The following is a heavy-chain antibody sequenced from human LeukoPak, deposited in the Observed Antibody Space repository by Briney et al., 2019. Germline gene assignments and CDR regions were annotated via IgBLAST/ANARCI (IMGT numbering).Heavy chain of an antibody. CDR2: IDWDEDK. V-gene: IGHV2-70*20. D-gene: IGHD2-2*02. J-gene: IGHJ5*02. Sequence: SGPALVKPTETLILTCTFSGFSLSTNGRCVSWVRQPPGKALEWLALIDWDEDKYYSTSLKTRLTISKDTSKNQVVLTMTNMDPVDTATYYCARSTSCYTGWIDPWGQGTLVTVSS. CDR1: GFSLSTNGRC. CDR3: ARSTSCYTGWIDP.